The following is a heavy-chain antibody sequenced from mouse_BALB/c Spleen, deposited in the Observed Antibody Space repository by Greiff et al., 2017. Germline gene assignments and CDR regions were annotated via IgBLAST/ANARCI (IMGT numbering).Heavy chain of an antibody. Sequence: EVMLVESGGGLVQPGGSLRLSCATSGFTFTDYYMSWVRQPPGKALEWLGFIRNKANGYTTEYSASVKGRFTISRDNSQSILYLQMNTLRAEDSATYYCARDMGYPYAMDYWGQGTSVTVSS. CDR1: GFTFTDYY. V-gene: IGHV7-3*02. J-gene: IGHJ4*01. CDR2: IRNKANGYTT. CDR3: ARDMGYPYAMDY.